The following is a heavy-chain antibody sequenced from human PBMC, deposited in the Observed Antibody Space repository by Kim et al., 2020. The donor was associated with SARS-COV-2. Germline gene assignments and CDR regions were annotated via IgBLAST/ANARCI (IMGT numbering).Heavy chain of an antibody. CDR1: GFTFSSYG. CDR3: VKGSTRFPF. D-gene: IGHD2-2*01. V-gene: IGHV3-23*01. J-gene: IGHJ4*02. Sequence: GGSLRLSCAASGFTFSSYGMSWVRQAPGKGLEWVSLISDSGGSTYYADSVKGRFTISRDNSKNTLYLQMNSLRVEYMAVYYCVKGSTRFPFWGQGTLVTV. CDR2: ISDSGGST.